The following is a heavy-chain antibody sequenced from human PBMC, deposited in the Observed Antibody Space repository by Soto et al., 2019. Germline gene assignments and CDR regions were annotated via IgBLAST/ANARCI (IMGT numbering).Heavy chain of an antibody. D-gene: IGHD6-19*01. J-gene: IGHJ4*02. CDR1: GFTFSSYS. CDR2: ISSSSSYI. Sequence: GGSLRLSCAASGFTFSSYSMNWVRQAPGKGLEWVSSISSSSSYIYYADSVKGQFTISRDNAKNSLYLQMNSLRAEDTAVYYCARVVPSLPSYSSGWYDFDYWGQGTLVTVSS. CDR3: ARVVPSLPSYSSGWYDFDY. V-gene: IGHV3-21*01.